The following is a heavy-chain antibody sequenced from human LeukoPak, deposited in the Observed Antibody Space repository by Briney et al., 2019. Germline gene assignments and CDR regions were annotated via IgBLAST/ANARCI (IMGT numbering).Heavy chain of an antibody. J-gene: IGHJ4*02. CDR2: ISYDGSNK. V-gene: IGHV3-30*18. CDR3: AKSCLDSYYDTLTGSDY. D-gene: IGHD3-9*01. CDR1: LVTFRVYS. Sequence: GGSLRLSCAPSLVTFRVYSMYTGCQAPGKGLEWVAIISYDGSNKYYADSVKGRFTISRDNSKNTQYLQMNILRDEDTAVYYGAKSCLDSYYDTLTGSDYWGQGTLVTVSS.